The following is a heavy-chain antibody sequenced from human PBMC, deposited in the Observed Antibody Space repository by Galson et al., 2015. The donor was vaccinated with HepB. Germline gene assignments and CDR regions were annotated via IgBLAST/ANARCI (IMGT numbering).Heavy chain of an antibody. CDR3: ARDPPGYYGSGSWPTGDY. V-gene: IGHV1-18*01. CDR1: GYTFTSYG. J-gene: IGHJ4*02. D-gene: IGHD3-10*01. CDR2: ISAYNGNT. Sequence: SVKVSCKASGYTFTSYGISWVRQAPGQGLEWMGWISAYNGNTNYAQKLQGRVTMTTDTSTSTAYMELRSLRSDDTAVYYCARDPPGYYGSGSWPTGDYWGQGTLVTVSS.